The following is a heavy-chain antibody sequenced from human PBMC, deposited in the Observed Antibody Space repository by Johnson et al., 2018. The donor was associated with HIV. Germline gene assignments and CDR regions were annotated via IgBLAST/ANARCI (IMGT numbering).Heavy chain of an antibody. D-gene: IGHD2/OR15-2a*01. Sequence: QVQLVESGGSVVRPGGSLRLSCATSGFTFDDYGMSWVRQAPGKGLEWVAGIWYDGSNEYYADSVKGRFTISRDDSKNTLYLQMNSLKTEDTAVYYCTTEVYRMTAFDIWGQGTMVTVSS. CDR1: GFTFDDYG. V-gene: IGHV3-33*08. CDR2: IWYDGSNE. CDR3: TTEVYRMTAFDI. J-gene: IGHJ3*02.